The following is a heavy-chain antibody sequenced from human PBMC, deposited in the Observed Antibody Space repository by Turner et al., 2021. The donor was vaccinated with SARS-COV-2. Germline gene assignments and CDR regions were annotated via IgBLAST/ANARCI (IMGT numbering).Heavy chain of an antibody. J-gene: IGHJ5*02. CDR1: GYTFTSYG. V-gene: IGHV1-18*01. Sequence: QVQLVQSGAEVKKPGASVKVSCKASGYTFTSYGISWVRQAPGQGRELMGWISAYSGNTNDAQKLPGRVTMTTDTSTSTAYMELRSLRSDDTAVYYCAREPFPYYYDSSGNWFDPWGKGTLVTVSS. D-gene: IGHD3-22*01. CDR3: AREPFPYYYDSSGNWFDP. CDR2: ISAYSGNT.